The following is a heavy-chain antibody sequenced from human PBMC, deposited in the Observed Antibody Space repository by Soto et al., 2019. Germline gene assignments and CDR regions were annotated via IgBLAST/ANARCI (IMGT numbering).Heavy chain of an antibody. D-gene: IGHD3-16*01. J-gene: IGHJ5*02. CDR1: GYTFINYD. CDR3: ARMASFGTLNWFDP. V-gene: IGHV1-8*02. Sequence: QVQLVQSGAEVKEPGASVRVSCKASGYTFINYDISWVRQATGQVLEWMGWMNPGSVKTGYANKFHGRGTMTRDACTSTAHLELSSLTSEDTAVYYCARMASFGTLNWFDPWGQGTLVTVSS. CDR2: MNPGSVKT.